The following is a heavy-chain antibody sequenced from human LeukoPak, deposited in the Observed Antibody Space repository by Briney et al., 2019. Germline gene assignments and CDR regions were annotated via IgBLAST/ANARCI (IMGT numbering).Heavy chain of an antibody. V-gene: IGHV3-74*01. CDR3: AREIGAGGATDY. CDR2: IKSDGSST. CDR1: GFTFSSYW. D-gene: IGHD3-16*01. Sequence: AGGSLRLSCAASGFTFSSYWMEWVRQAPGKGLVWVSRIKSDGSSTSYADSVKGRFTISRDNDKNTLYLQMNSLRAEDTAVYYCAREIGAGGATDYWGQGTLVTVSS. J-gene: IGHJ4*02.